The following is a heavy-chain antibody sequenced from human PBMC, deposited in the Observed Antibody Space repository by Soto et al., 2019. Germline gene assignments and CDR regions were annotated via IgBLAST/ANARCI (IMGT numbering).Heavy chain of an antibody. V-gene: IGHV1-8*01. J-gene: IGHJ3*02. Sequence: QVQLVQSGAEVKKHGPSVKVYCKASGYTFTSYDINWVRQATGQGLEWMGWMNPNSGNTGYAQKFQGRVTMTRNTSISPAYRKLSSLRSEDTAVYYCARGINYYDSGDDAFDIWGQGKMVSGSS. CDR2: MNPNSGNT. CDR3: ARGINYYDSGDDAFDI. CDR1: GYTFTSYD. D-gene: IGHD3-10*01.